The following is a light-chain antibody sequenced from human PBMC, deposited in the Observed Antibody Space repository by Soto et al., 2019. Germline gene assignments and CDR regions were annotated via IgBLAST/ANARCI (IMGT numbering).Light chain of an antibody. CDR3: QQYNNWPPIT. V-gene: IGKV3-15*01. CDR1: QSGSGN. Sequence: EIVMTQSPGTLSASPEEIDTLSCRASQSGSGNLAWYQQKPGQAPRVLIYGASTRATGIPARFSDSGSGTEFTLTISSLQSEDFAVYYCQQYNNWPPITFGQATRLEIK. CDR2: GAS. J-gene: IGKJ5*01.